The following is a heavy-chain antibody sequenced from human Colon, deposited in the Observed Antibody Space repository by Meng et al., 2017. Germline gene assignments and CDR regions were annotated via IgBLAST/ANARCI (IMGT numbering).Heavy chain of an antibody. J-gene: IGHJ5*02. CDR1: GGSISSGGYT. V-gene: IGHV4-30-2*01. CDR3: ARQTITGTARGWFDP. Sequence: QLQLQESGSGLVKPSQTLSLTCAVSGGSISSGGYTWSLIRQPPGKGLEWIGYIYHSGSTYYNPSLKSRVTISVDRSKNQFSLKLSSVTAADTAVYYCARQTITGTARGWFDPWGQGTLVTVSS. CDR2: IYHSGST. D-gene: IGHD1-7*01.